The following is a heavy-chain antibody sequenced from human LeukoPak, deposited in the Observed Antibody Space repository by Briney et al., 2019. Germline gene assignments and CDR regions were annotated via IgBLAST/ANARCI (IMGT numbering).Heavy chain of an antibody. CDR1: GFTFSDYS. D-gene: IGHD1-26*01. Sequence: GGSLRLSCAASGFTFSDYSMNWVRQAPGKGPEWVSYISGSGSSTYYADSVRGRFTISRDNAKNSLYLQMNSLRDEDTAVYYCSFVGTSTTVYWGQGTLVTVSS. V-gene: IGHV3-48*02. CDR2: ISGSGSST. CDR3: SFVGTSTTVY. J-gene: IGHJ4*02.